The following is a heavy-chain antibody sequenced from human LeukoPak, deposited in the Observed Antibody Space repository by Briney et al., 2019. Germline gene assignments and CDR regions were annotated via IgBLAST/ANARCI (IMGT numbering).Heavy chain of an antibody. D-gene: IGHD1-26*01. CDR3: ARARDRWELRGVFDY. V-gene: IGHV3-66*01. CDR1: GFTVSRSY. Sequence: GGSLRLSCAASGFTVSRSYMSWVRQAPGKGLEWVSTLYSGGSTYYADSVKGRFTISRDNPKNTLYLQMNSLRAEDTAVYYCARARDRWELRGVFDYWGQGTLVTVSS. J-gene: IGHJ4*02. CDR2: LYSGGST.